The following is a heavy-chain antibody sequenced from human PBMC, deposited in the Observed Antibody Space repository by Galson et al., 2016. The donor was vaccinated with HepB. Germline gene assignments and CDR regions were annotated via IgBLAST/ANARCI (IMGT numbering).Heavy chain of an antibody. D-gene: IGHD4-17*01. CDR2: ISGSDGRT. J-gene: IGHJ4*02. CDR1: GFTFISYA. Sequence: SLRLSCAASGFTFISYAMVWVRQAPGKGLEWISAISGSDGRTYYADSVKGRFTISRDNSKNTLFLQMNSLRDEDTAVYFCARAAGDYGNDGFPNFDYWGQGTLVTVSS. CDR3: ARAAGDYGNDGFPNFDY. V-gene: IGHV3-23*01.